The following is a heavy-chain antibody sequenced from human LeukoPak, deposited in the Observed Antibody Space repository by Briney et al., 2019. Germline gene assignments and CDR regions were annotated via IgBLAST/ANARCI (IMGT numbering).Heavy chain of an antibody. V-gene: IGHV1-24*01. D-gene: IGHD5-18*01. Sequence: GASVKVSCEVSGYTLTELSMHWVRQAPGKGLEWMGGFDPEDGETIYAQKFQGRVTMTEDTSTDTAYMELSSLRSEDTAVYYCAPKKHGYSYGNFDYWGQGTLVTVSS. CDR3: APKKHGYSYGNFDY. J-gene: IGHJ4*02. CDR1: GYTLTELS. CDR2: FDPEDGET.